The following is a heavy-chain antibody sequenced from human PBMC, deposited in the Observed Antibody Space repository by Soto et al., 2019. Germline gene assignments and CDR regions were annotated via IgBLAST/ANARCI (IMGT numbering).Heavy chain of an antibody. V-gene: IGHV3-33*01. Sequence: QEQLVESGGGVAQPGRSLRVSCSASGFTFNTYGMHWVRQAPGKGLEWVALIWIDGSDKYYADSVKGRFAISRDNSKNTLYLQMDSLRVEDTAVYYCARGTVSYYYYAMDVWGQGTTVTVSS. CDR1: GFTFNTYG. D-gene: IGHD4-17*01. CDR2: IWIDGSDK. CDR3: ARGTVSYYYYAMDV. J-gene: IGHJ6*02.